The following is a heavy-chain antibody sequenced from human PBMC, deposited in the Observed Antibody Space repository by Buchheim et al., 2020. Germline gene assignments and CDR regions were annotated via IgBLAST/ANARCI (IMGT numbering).Heavy chain of an antibody. V-gene: IGHV1-2*02. D-gene: IGHD3-3*01. J-gene: IGHJ4*02. CDR2: INPKSGGT. CDR1: GYTFTGYY. CDR3: ARFVKWRGFDY. Sequence: QVQLVQSGAEVKKPGASVKVSCKASGYTFTGYYMHWVRQAPGQGLEWMGWINPKSGGTNYAQKFQGRVTMTRDTSISKASMELSRLRSDDTAVYYCARFVKWRGFDYWGQGTL.